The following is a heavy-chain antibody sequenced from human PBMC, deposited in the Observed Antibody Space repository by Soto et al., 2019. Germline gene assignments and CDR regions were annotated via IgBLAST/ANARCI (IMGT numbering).Heavy chain of an antibody. CDR1: GGSISSSNW. D-gene: IGHD2-15*01. Sequence: QVQLQESGPGLVKPSGTLSLTCAVSGGSISSSNWWSWVRQPPGKGLEWIGEIYHSGSTNYNPSLKSRVTISVDKSKNQSSLKLSSVTAADTAVYYCATPDCSGGSCYSDYGMDVWGQGTTVTVSS. V-gene: IGHV4-4*02. CDR2: IYHSGST. J-gene: IGHJ6*02. CDR3: ATPDCSGGSCYSDYGMDV.